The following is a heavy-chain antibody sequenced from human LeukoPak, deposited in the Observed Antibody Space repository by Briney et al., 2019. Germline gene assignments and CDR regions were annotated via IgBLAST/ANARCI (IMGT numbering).Heavy chain of an antibody. D-gene: IGHD6-13*01. V-gene: IGHV1-3*01. CDR3: ARVGAAAGPYYFDY. CDR2: INAGNGNT. CDR1: GYTFTNYA. J-gene: IGHJ4*02. Sequence: GASVKVSCKASGYTFTNYAMHWVRQAPGQRLEWMGWINAGNGNTKYSQKFQGRVTITRDTSASTAYLELSSLGSEDTAVYYCARVGAAAGPYYFDYWGQGTLVTVSS.